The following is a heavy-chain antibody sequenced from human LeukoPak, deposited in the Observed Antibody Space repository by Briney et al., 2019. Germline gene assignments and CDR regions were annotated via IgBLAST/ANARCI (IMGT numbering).Heavy chain of an antibody. Sequence: SETLSLTCAVSGGSISSSNWWSWVRQPPGKGLEWIGEIYHSGSTNYNPSLKSRVTISVDKSKNQFSLKLSSVTAADTAVYYCARIDKRNSGYDLDYWGQGTLVTVSS. CDR3: ARIDKRNSGYDLDY. D-gene: IGHD5-12*01. CDR1: GGSISSSNW. J-gene: IGHJ4*02. V-gene: IGHV4-4*02. CDR2: IYHSGST.